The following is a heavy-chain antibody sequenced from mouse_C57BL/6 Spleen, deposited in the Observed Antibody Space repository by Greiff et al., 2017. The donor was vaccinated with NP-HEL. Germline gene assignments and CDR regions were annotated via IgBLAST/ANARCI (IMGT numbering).Heavy chain of an antibody. CDR2: IDPSDSET. J-gene: IGHJ3*01. V-gene: IGHV1-52*01. CDR1: GYTFTSYW. Sequence: QVQLQQPGAELVRPGSSVKLSCKASGYTFTSYWMHWVKQRPIQGLEWIGNIDPSDSETHYNQKFKDKATLTVDKSSSTAYMQLRSLTSEDSAVSYCARSDYYGSSPWFAYWGQGTLVTVSA. D-gene: IGHD1-1*01. CDR3: ARSDYYGSSPWFAY.